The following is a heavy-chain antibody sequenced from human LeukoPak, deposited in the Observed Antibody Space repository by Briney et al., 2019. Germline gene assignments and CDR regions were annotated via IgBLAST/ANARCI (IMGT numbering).Heavy chain of an antibody. Sequence: SETLSLTCTVSGGSVSSSSYYWGWIRQPPAKGLEWIGSIYYSGYTYYNPSLKSRVAISVDTSKNQFSLKLTSVTTTDTAVYHCARLDWATRRVFDIWGQGTVVTVSS. CDR3: ARLDWATRRVFDI. V-gene: IGHV4-39*01. CDR1: GGSVSSSSYY. J-gene: IGHJ3*02. CDR2: IYYSGYT. D-gene: IGHD2-2*01.